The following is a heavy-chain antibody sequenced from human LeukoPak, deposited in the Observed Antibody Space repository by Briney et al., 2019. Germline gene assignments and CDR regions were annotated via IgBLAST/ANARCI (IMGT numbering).Heavy chain of an antibody. CDR3: AKAHDTSGYWGSDAFDI. V-gene: IGHV1-8*03. CDR1: GYTFTNCD. CDR2: MNPNSGNT. Sequence: ASVKVSCKASGYTFTNCDINWVRQATGQGLEWMGWMNPNSGNTGYAQKFQGRVTITRNTSISTAYMDLSSLRSEDTAVYYCAKAHDTSGYWGSDAFDIWGQGTMVTVSS. J-gene: IGHJ3*02. D-gene: IGHD3-22*01.